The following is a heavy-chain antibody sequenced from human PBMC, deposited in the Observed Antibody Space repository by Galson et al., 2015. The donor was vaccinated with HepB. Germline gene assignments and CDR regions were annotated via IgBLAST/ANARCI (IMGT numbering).Heavy chain of an antibody. CDR2: ITPYNGNL. CDR1: GYTFTYRY. D-gene: IGHD2-21*02. V-gene: IGHV1-45*02. CDR3: ARSTLDSTGDYVFEV. J-gene: IGHJ3*01. Sequence: SVKVSCKASGYTFTYRYLHWVRQAPGKGLEWMGWITPYNGNLNYAQNFRGRITITREMSLTAVHLELRGLRSDDTAMYYCARSTLDSTGDYVFEVWGQGTMVSVSS.